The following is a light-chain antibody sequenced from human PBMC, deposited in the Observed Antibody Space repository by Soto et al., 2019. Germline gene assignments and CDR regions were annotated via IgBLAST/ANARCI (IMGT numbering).Light chain of an antibody. Sequence: LTQPHSVSESPGKTLSISCTRSSGSIANNYVQWYQQLPGAAPKLVMHGNNQRPSGVPDRFSGSKSGTSASLAISGLQSDDEADYYCAAWDDNLIGVVFGGGTKVTVL. CDR2: GNN. CDR1: SGSIANNY. CDR3: AAWDDNLIGVV. J-gene: IGLJ2*01. V-gene: IGLV1-44*01.